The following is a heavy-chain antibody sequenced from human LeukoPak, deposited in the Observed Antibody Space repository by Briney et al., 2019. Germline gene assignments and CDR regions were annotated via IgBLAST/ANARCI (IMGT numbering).Heavy chain of an antibody. CDR3: ARSPHIVVVTTNWFDP. J-gene: IGHJ5*02. Sequence: ASVKVSCKASGYTFTGYYMHWVRQAPGRGLEWMGRINPNSGGTNYAQKFQGRVTMTRDTSISTAYMELSRLRSDDTAVYYCARSPHIVVVTTNWFDPWGQGTLVTVSS. V-gene: IGHV1-2*06. CDR1: GYTFTGYY. D-gene: IGHD2-21*02. CDR2: INPNSGGT.